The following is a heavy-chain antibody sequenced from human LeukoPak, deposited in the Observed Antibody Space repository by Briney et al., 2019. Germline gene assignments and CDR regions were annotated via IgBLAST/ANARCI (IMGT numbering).Heavy chain of an antibody. CDR1: GDSISGYS. V-gene: IGHV4-59*08. CDR2: VHYRGTT. D-gene: IGHD4-23*01. CDR3: ARHARDYGGVTDSSSLYYFDY. Sequence: SETLSLTCTVSGDSISGYSWSWIRQPPGRDLEWIGYVHYRGTTNDNPSLKSRVTTAVDTSKNQFSLKVSSVTAADTAVYYCARHARDYGGVTDSSSLYYFDYWGQGTLVTVSS. J-gene: IGHJ4*02.